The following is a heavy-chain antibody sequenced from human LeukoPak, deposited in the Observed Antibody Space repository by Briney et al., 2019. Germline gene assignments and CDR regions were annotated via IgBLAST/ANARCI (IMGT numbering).Heavy chain of an antibody. D-gene: IGHD3-3*01. Sequence: ASVKDSCKATGYTFTGYYMHWVRQAPGQGLEWMGLINPNSGGTNYAQKFQGRVTMTRDTSISTAYMSLSRLPSDDTAVCYLARGHDFWSGYPNNWFDPWGQGTLVTVSS. CDR1: GYTFTGYY. V-gene: IGHV1-2*02. J-gene: IGHJ5*02. CDR3: ARGHDFWSGYPNNWFDP. CDR2: INPNSGGT.